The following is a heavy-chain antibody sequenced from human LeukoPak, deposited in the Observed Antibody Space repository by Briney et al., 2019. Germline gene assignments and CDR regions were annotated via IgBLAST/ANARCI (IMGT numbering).Heavy chain of an antibody. CDR1: GGSISGYY. Sequence: PSGTLSLTCTVSGGSISGYYWSWIRQPPGMPLEWIGYMYYSGNTNYNPSLKSRVTISVDTSKSQFSLKLRFVTAADTAVYYCARAGYDFWSGYRGPDYFDSWGQGTLVTVSS. CDR3: ARAGYDFWSGYRGPDYFDS. D-gene: IGHD3-3*01. CDR2: MYYSGNT. J-gene: IGHJ4*02. V-gene: IGHV4-59*01.